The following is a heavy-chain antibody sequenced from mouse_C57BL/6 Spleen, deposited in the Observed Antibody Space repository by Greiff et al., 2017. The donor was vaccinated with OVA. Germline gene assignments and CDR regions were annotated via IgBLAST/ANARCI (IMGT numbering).Heavy chain of an antibody. CDR2: ISYDGSN. J-gene: IGHJ2*01. V-gene: IGHV3-6*01. Sequence: EVQLVESGPGLVKPSQSLSLTCSVTGYSITSGYYWNWIRQFPGNKLEWMGYISYDGSNNYNPSLKNRISITRDTSKNQFFLKLNSVTTEDTATYYCAREGDKGFDYWGQGTTLTVSS. CDR1: GYSITSGYY. CDR3: AREGDKGFDY.